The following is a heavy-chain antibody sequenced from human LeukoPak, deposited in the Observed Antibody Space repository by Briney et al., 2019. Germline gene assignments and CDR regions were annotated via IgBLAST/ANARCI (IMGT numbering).Heavy chain of an antibody. CDR2: IYTSGST. J-gene: IGHJ6*03. CDR3: GSTYCSGCSAGATPIHYYYYMDV. Sequence: PSETLSLTCTASGGSISSYYWSWIRQPPGKGLEWIGYIYTSGSTNYNPSLKSRVTISVDTSKNQFSLKLSSVTAADTAVYYCGSTYCSGCSAGATPIHYYYYMDVWGKGTTVTVSS. V-gene: IGHV4-4*09. D-gene: IGHD2-15*01. CDR1: GGSISSYY.